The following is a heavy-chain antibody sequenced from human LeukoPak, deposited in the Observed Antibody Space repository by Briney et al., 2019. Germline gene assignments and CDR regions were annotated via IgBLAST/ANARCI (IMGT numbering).Heavy chain of an antibody. D-gene: IGHD5-12*01. Sequence: GESLKISCKGSGYSFNSYWIGWVRQMPGKGLEWMGIIYPGDSDTRYSPSFQGQVIISVDKSIGTAYLQWSSLKASDTAMYYCARGNIVASFDYWGQGTLVAVPS. V-gene: IGHV5-51*01. J-gene: IGHJ4*02. CDR2: IYPGDSDT. CDR1: GYSFNSYW. CDR3: ARGNIVASFDY.